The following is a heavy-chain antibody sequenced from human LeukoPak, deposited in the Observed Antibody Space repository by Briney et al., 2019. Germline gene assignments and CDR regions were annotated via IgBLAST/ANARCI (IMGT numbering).Heavy chain of an antibody. CDR2: MNPNSGNT. CDR1: GYTFTSYD. J-gene: IGHJ6*02. V-gene: IGHV1-8*01. CDR3: ARVDSSGYYWYYYYGMDV. D-gene: IGHD3-22*01. Sequence: ASVKVSCKASGYTFTSYDINWVRQATGQGLEWMGWMNPNSGNTGYAQKFQGRVTMTRNTSISTAYMELSSLRSEDTAVYHCARVDSSGYYWYYYYGMDVWGQGTTVTVSS.